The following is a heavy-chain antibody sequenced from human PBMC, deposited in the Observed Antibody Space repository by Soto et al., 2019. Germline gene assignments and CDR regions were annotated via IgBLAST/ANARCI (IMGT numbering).Heavy chain of an antibody. CDR1: GGTFSSYT. CDR3: AREIPFDQLLSGDYYYYIDV. J-gene: IGHJ6*03. CDR2: IIPILGIA. D-gene: IGHD2-2*01. Sequence: GASVKVSCKASGGTFSSYTISWVRQAPGQGLEWMGRIIPILGIANYAQKFQGRVTITADKSTSTAYMELSSLRSEDTAVYYCAREIPFDQLLSGDYYYYIDVWGKGTTVTVSS. V-gene: IGHV1-69*04.